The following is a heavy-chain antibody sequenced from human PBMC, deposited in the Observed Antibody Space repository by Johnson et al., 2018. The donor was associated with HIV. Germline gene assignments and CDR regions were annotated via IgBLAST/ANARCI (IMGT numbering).Heavy chain of an antibody. Sequence: VQLVESGGDLVQPGGSLRLSCVGSGFTFSTNWMHWVRQAPGKGLVWVSRLNSDGSSTSYADSVKGRVTLSRDNAKNTLYLQRDSLGAEDTAVYYWARVQLLADDVFNIWGQGTMVTVSS. V-gene: IGHV3-74*01. CDR2: LNSDGSST. CDR3: ARVQLLADDVFNI. J-gene: IGHJ3*02. D-gene: IGHD3-10*01. CDR1: GFTFSTNW.